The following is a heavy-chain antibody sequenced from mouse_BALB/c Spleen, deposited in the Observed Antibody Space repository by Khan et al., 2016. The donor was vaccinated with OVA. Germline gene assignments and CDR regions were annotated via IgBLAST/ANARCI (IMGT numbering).Heavy chain of an antibody. V-gene: IGHV1S81*02. CDR1: GYTFTSYY. J-gene: IGHJ3*01. CDR3: TRGGAWGTMLSYSAY. D-gene: IGHD1-1*02. CDR2: INPSNGGT. Sequence: QVQLQQSGAELVKPGASVKLSCKASGYTFTSYYMYWVKQRPGQGLEWIGGINPSNGGTNFNEKFKCKVTLTVDKSSSTAYMQLRSLTSEDSAVYYCTRGGAWGTMLSYSAYCGQGTLVTVSA.